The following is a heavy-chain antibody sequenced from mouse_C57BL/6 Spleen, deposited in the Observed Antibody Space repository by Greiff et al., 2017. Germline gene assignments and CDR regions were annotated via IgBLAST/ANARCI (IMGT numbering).Heavy chain of an antibody. J-gene: IGHJ2*01. CDR2: INYDGSST. D-gene: IGHD2-5*01. CDR3: ARAAYYSNSYFDY. V-gene: IGHV5-16*01. CDR1: GFTFSDYY. Sequence: EVKVVESEGGLVQPGSSMKLSCTASGFTFSDYYMAWVRQVPEKGLEWVANINYDGSSTYYLDSLKSRFIISRNNAKNILYLQMSSLKSEDTATYYGARAAYYSNSYFDYWGQGTTLTVSS.